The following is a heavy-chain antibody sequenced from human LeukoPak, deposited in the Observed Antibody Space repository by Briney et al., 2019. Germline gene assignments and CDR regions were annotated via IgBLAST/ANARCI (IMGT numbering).Heavy chain of an antibody. CDR2: IYTSGST. V-gene: IGHV4-61*02. CDR3: AREGTMIVVADEWQIDY. Sequence: KPSETLSLTCTVSGGSISSGSYYWSWIRQPAGKGLEWIGRIYTSGSTNYNPSLKSRVTISVDTSKNQFSLKLSSVTAADTAVYYCAREGTMIVVADEWQIDYWGQGTLVTVSS. CDR1: GGSISSGSYY. D-gene: IGHD3-22*01. J-gene: IGHJ4*02.